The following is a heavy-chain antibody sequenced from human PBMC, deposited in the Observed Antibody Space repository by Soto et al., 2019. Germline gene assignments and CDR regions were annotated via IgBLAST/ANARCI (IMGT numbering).Heavy chain of an antibody. CDR1: GGTFSSYA. D-gene: IGHD3-10*01. Sequence: SVKVSCKASGGTFSSYAISWVRQAPGQGLEWMGGIIPIFGTANYAQKFQGRVTITAGGSTSTAYMELSSLRSEDTAVYYCARDKLYQYYYGSGSYGPFDYWGQGTLVTVSS. CDR2: IIPIFGTA. CDR3: ARDKLYQYYYGSGSYGPFDY. J-gene: IGHJ4*02. V-gene: IGHV1-69*13.